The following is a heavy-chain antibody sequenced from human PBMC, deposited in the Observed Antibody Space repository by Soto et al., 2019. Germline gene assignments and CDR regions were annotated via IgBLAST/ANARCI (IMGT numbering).Heavy chain of an antibody. CDR1: GFTFSSYG. D-gene: IGHD6-13*01. CDR2: IWGDGSTK. V-gene: IGHV3-33*01. CDR3: ARERSPSPSDSSSWP. J-gene: IGHJ4*02. Sequence: QVQLVESGGGVVQPGRSLRLSCAASGFTFSSYGMDWVRQAPGKGLEWVAVIWGDGSTKYYADSVKGRFTISRDNSKNTVYLQMNSLSVKDTAVYYCARERSPSPSDSSSWPGGQGTLVTVSS.